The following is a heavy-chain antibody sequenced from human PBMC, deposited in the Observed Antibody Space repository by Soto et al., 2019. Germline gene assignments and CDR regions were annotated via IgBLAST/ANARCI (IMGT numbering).Heavy chain of an antibody. J-gene: IGHJ4*02. CDR2: INPILSMS. CDR1: GDTFTFYS. V-gene: IGHV1-69*02. CDR3: ASSYGSGYRAFDY. D-gene: IGHD3-10*01. Sequence: QVQLVQSGAEVKKPGSSLRVSCKSSGDTFTFYSITWVRQAPGLGLEWRRRINPILSMSNYAQRFQGRVTMTADKSTSTAYMELSSLRSEDTAMYYCASSYGSGYRAFDYWGQGALVTVSS.